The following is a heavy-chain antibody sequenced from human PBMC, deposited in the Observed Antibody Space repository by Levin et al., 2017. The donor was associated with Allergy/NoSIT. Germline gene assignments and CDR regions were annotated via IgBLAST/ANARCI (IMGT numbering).Heavy chain of an antibody. CDR2: IDPSDSYT. CDR1: GYSFTSYW. CDR3: AGGSGYSYGYPLILRYYYMDG. D-gene: IGHD5-18*01. Sequence: PGGSLRLSCKGSGYSFTSYWISWVRQMPGKGLEWMGRIDPSDSYTNYSPSFQGHVTISADKSISTAYLQWSSLKASDTAMYYCAGGSGYSYGYPLILRYYYMDGWGKGTTVTVSS. J-gene: IGHJ6*03. V-gene: IGHV5-10-1*01.